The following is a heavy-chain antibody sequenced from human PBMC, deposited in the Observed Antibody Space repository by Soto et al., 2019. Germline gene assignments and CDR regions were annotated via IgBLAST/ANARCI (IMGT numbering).Heavy chain of an antibody. V-gene: IGHV1-18*01. Sequence: QVQLVQSGAEVKKPGASVKVSCKASGYTFTSYGLSWVRQAPGQGLEWMGWISAYNDNTNYAQKLQGRVTMTTDTSTSTAYMELRSRRSDDTAVYYCAKELGYCSGGSCPGNDAFDIWGQGTMVTVSS. CDR1: GYTFTSYG. CDR3: AKELGYCSGGSCPGNDAFDI. CDR2: ISAYNDNT. D-gene: IGHD2-15*01. J-gene: IGHJ3*02.